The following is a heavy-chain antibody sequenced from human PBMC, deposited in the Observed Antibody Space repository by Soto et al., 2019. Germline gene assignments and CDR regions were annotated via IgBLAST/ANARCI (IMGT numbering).Heavy chain of an antibody. D-gene: IGHD2-2*01. CDR3: ARQGRGDNVVVPAAIINYYYYYMDV. CDR2: ISAYNGNT. V-gene: IGHV1-18*01. J-gene: IGHJ6*03. Sequence: ASVKVSCKASGYTFTSYGISWVRQAPGQGLEWMGWISAYNGNTNYAQKLQGRVTMTTYTSTSTAYMELRSLRSDDTAVYYCARQGRGDNVVVPAAIINYYYYYMDVWGKGTTVTVSS. CDR1: GYTFTSYG.